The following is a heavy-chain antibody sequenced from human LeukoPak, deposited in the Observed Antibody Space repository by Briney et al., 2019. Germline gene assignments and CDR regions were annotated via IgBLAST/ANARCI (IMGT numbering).Heavy chain of an antibody. CDR1: GGTFSSDA. CDR3: ATYYYDSIGYFRN. CDR2: IIPIFGIA. J-gene: IGHJ1*01. Sequence: ASVKVSCKASGGTFSSDAISWVRQAPGQGLEWMGRIIPIFGIANYAQKFQGRVTITADKSTSTAYMELSSLRSEDTAVYYCATYYYDSIGYFRNWGQGTLVTVSS. D-gene: IGHD3-22*01. V-gene: IGHV1-69*04.